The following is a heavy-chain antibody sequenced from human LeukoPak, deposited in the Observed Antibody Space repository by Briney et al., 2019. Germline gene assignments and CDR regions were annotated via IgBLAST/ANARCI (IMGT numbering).Heavy chain of an antibody. CDR3: ARVFGDVWSGYYFRFDY. J-gene: IGHJ4*02. CDR1: GGSISSSSYY. Sequence: PSETLSLTCTVSGGSISSSSYYWGWIRQPPGKGLEWIGSIYYSGSTYYNPSLKSRVTISVDTSKNQFSLKVSSVTAADTAVYYCARVFGDVWSGYYFRFDYWGQGTLVTVSS. CDR2: IYYSGST. V-gene: IGHV4-39*07. D-gene: IGHD3-3*01.